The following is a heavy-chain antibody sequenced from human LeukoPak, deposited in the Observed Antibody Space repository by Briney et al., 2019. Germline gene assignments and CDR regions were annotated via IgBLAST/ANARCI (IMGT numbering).Heavy chain of an antibody. CDR1: GGTFSSYA. V-gene: IGHV1-69*06. Sequence: ASVKVSCKASGGTFSSYAISWVRQAPGQGLEWMGGIIPIFGTANYAQKFQGRVTITADKSTSTAYMELSSLRSEDTAVYYCARDPSSFLWFGAPGYGMDVWGKGTTVTVSS. D-gene: IGHD3-10*01. J-gene: IGHJ6*04. CDR2: IIPIFGTA. CDR3: ARDPSSFLWFGAPGYGMDV.